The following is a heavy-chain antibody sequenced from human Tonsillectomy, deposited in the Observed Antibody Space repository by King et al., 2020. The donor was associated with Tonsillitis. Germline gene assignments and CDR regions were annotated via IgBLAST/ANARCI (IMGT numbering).Heavy chain of an antibody. CDR2: IGDDGSNI. CDR3: ARKTPLKE. Sequence: VQLVESGGGVVQPGRSLRLSCAASGFNFSNYGMHWVRQAPGKGLEWVAVIGDDGSNIHYANSVKGRFTISRDNFKNTLFLEMKSLRPEDTALYFCARKTPLKEWGQGTPVTVSS. V-gene: IGHV3-30*03. D-gene: IGHD4-23*01. J-gene: IGHJ1*01. CDR1: GFNFSNYG.